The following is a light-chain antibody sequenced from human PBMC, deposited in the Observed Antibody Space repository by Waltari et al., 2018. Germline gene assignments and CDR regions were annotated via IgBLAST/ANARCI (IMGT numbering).Light chain of an antibody. CDR3: CSYTTTGPVV. V-gene: IGLV2-14*03. CDR1: TSDLGTYNH. Sequence: QSVLTQPASVSGSPAQSITISCTGTTSDLGTYNHVPWYQQHPGRAPKLIIFDVNVRPSWVSNRFSGSKSGNTAFLTISGLQTEDEGHFYCCSYTTTGPVVFGGGTKLTVL. J-gene: IGLJ2*01. CDR2: DVN.